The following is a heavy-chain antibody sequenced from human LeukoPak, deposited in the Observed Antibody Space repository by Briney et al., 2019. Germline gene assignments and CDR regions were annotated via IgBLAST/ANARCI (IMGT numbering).Heavy chain of an antibody. Sequence: GRSLRLSCAASGFTFSSYAMHWVRQAPGKGLEWVAVISYDGSNKYYADSVEGRFTISRDNSKNTLYLQMNSLRAEDTAVYYCARAGGYGYLDAFDIWGQGTMVTVSS. CDR3: ARAGGYGYLDAFDI. CDR2: ISYDGSNK. D-gene: IGHD5-18*01. V-gene: IGHV3-30*04. CDR1: GFTFSSYA. J-gene: IGHJ3*02.